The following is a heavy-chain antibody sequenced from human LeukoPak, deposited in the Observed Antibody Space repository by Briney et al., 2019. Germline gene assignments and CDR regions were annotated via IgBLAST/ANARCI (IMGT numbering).Heavy chain of an antibody. CDR3: ARLWVTGTTH. CDR1: GGSFSGYY. Sequence: PSETLSLTCDVYGGSFSGYYWSWIRQPPGKGLEWIGEINHSGSTNYNPSLKSRVTISVDTSKNQFSLKLSSVTAADTATYYCARLWVTGTTHWCQGTLVTVSS. V-gene: IGHV4-34*01. J-gene: IGHJ4*02. CDR2: INHSGST. D-gene: IGHD1-7*01.